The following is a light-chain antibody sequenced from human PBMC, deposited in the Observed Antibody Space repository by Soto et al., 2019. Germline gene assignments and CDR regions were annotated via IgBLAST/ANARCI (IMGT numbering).Light chain of an antibody. Sequence: IVMKKPPSTVSVNQGERATLSCRSSQSVSSNVAWYQQKPGQAPRLLIYGASTRATGIPARFSGSGSGTEFTLTISSLQSEDFAVYYCQQYNIWPRPFGQ. CDR3: QQYNIWPRP. CDR1: QSVSSN. CDR2: GAS. J-gene: IGKJ1*01. V-gene: IGKV3-15*01.